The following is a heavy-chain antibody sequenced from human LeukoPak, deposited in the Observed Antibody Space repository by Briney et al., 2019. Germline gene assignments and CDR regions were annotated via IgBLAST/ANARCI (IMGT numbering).Heavy chain of an antibody. CDR3: ARDMGEPVYGMDV. J-gene: IGHJ6*02. Sequence: GGSLRLSCAASGFTFSGYRMNWVRQAPGKGLEWVSSISGSSSYIYYTDAVKGRFTISRDNAKNSLVLQMNSLRAEDTGVYYCARDMGEPVYGMDVWGQGTTVTVSS. D-gene: IGHD1-26*01. CDR1: GFTFSGYR. V-gene: IGHV3-21*01. CDR2: ISGSSSYI.